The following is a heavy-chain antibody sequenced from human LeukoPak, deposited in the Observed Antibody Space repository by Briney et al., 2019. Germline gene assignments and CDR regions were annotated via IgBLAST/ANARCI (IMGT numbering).Heavy chain of an antibody. CDR1: GYSISSGYY. J-gene: IGHJ4*02. D-gene: IGHD4-17*01. Sequence: SETLSLTCTVSGYSISSGYYWGWIRQPPGKGLEWIGEINHSGSTNYNPSLKSRVTISVDTSKNQFSLKVSPVTAADTAVYYCARGGYGDYEFYWGQGTLVTVSS. V-gene: IGHV4-38-2*02. CDR3: ARGGYGDYEFY. CDR2: INHSGST.